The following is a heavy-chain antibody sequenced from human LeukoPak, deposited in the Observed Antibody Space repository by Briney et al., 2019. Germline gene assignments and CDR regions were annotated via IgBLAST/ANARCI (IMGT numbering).Heavy chain of an antibody. V-gene: IGHV4-59*01. CDR1: GGSISSYY. D-gene: IGHD6-19*01. CDR2: IYYSGST. CDR3: ARDRPYSSGWYRFFDY. Sequence: SETLSLTCTVSGGSISSYYWSWIRQPPGKGLEWIGYIYYSGSTNYNPSLESRVTISVDTSKNQFSLKLSSVTAADTAVYYCARDRPYSSGWYRFFDYWGQGTLVTVSS. J-gene: IGHJ4*02.